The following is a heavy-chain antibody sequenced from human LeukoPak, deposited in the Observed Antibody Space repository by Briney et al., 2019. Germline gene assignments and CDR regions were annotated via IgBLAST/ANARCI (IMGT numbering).Heavy chain of an antibody. V-gene: IGHV3-23*01. CDR2: INGRGDDT. CDR1: SGFA. Sequence: GRSLRLSCAAFSGFAMSWVRQAPGKRLEWVSAINGRGDDTYYPDSVKGRFTISRDNSNNTLYLQMNSLRADDTAVYYCAKGHRESSSFFDSWGQGIPVTVSS. J-gene: IGHJ4*02. CDR3: AKGHRESSSFFDS.